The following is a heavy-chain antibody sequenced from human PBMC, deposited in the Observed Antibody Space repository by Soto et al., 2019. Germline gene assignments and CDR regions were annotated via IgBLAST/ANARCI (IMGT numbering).Heavy chain of an antibody. J-gene: IGHJ6*02. V-gene: IGHV3-48*03. Sequence: GGSLRLSCAASGFTFSNYEMNWVRQAPGKGLEWLSYISKSGTTIYYADSVNGRFTISRDNAKNSVYLQMNSLRGDDTAIYYCAREVDIVASFYYYGMDVWGQGTTVTVSS. CDR1: GFTFSNYE. CDR2: ISKSGTTI. CDR3: AREVDIVASFYYYGMDV. D-gene: IGHD5-12*01.